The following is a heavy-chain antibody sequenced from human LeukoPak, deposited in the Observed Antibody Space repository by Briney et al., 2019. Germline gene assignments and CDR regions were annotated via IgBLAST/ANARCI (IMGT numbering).Heavy chain of an antibody. CDR2: ISGSGGST. V-gene: IGHV3-23*01. CDR3: SKATPPRDGSNPDY. J-gene: IGHJ4*02. CDR1: GFTFSSYA. D-gene: IGHD5-24*01. Sequence: GGSLRRSCAAAGFTFSSYAMSWVRQAPGKGLEWVSAISGSGGSTYYADSVKGRFTISRDNSKNTLYLQMNSLRAEDTALYYCSKATPPRDGSNPDYWGQGTLVTVSS.